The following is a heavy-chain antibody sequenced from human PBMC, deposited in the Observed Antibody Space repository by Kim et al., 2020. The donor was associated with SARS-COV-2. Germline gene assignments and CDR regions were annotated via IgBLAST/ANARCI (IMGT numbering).Heavy chain of an antibody. D-gene: IGHD3-10*01. V-gene: IGHV1-46*01. J-gene: IGHJ4*02. CDR2: INPSGGST. Sequence: ASVKVSCKASGYTFTSYYMHWVRQAPGQGLEWMGIINPSGGSTSYAQKFQGRVTMTRDTSTSTVYMELSSLRSEDTAVYYCARDSDTYYYGSGSYPDYWGQGTLVTVSS. CDR1: GYTFTSYY. CDR3: ARDSDTYYYGSGSYPDY.